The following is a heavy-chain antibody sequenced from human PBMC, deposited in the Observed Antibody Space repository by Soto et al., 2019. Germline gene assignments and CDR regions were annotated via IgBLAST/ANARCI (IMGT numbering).Heavy chain of an antibody. CDR1: GYSFSKFG. Sequence: VVLVQSGAEVKSLGATVQVSCQASGYSFSKFGIGWVRQAPGRGFEWVGWINNYNGHTNFAPKFKGRVSLTRDSSATTAYMELSSLTPDDSAIYFCARAEGMAPYYSYAMDVWGQGTAVTVSS. J-gene: IGHJ6*02. CDR2: INNYNGHT. CDR3: ARAEGMAPYYSYAMDV. V-gene: IGHV1-18*04.